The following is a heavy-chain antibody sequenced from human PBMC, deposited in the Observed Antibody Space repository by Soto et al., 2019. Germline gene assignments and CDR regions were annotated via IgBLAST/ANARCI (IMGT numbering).Heavy chain of an antibody. Sequence: GGSLRLSCAASGFTFSGYAMSWVRQAPGKGLEWVSAISGSGGSTYYADSVKGRFTISRDNSKNTLYLQMNSLRAEDTAVYYCAKLLGIAVAGWYFDLWGRGTLVTVSS. CDR3: AKLLGIAVAGWYFDL. D-gene: IGHD6-19*01. CDR1: GFTFSGYA. CDR2: ISGSGGST. V-gene: IGHV3-23*01. J-gene: IGHJ2*01.